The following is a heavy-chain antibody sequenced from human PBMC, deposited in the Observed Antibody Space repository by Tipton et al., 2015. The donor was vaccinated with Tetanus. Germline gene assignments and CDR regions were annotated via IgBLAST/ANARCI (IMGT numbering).Heavy chain of an antibody. CDR1: GYTFTGYY. V-gene: IGHV1-2*06. CDR2: INPNSGGT. D-gene: IGHD6-13*01. CDR3: ARESSSWYMHYYGMDV. Sequence: QLVQSGAEVKKPGASVKVSCKASGYTFTGYYMHWVRQAPGQGLEWMGRINPNSGGTNYAQKFQGRVTMTRDTSISTAYMELSRLRSDDTAVYYCARESSSWYMHYYGMDVWGQGTTVTVSS. J-gene: IGHJ6*02.